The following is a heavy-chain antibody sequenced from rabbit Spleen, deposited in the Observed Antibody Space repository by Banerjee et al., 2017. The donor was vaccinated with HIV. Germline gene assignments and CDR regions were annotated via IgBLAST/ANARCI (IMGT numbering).Heavy chain of an antibody. CDR1: GVSFSGSSY. J-gene: IGHJ6*01. CDR2: IDTGSSGFT. Sequence: QSLEESGGDLVKPGASLTLTCIASGVSFSGSSYMCWVRQAPGKGLEWIACIDTGSSGFTYFASWAKGRFTISKTSSTTVTLQVTSLTAADTATYFCARDLDGVIGWNFGWWGQGTLVTVS. CDR3: ARDLDGVIGWNFGW. D-gene: IGHD4-1*01. V-gene: IGHV1S40*01.